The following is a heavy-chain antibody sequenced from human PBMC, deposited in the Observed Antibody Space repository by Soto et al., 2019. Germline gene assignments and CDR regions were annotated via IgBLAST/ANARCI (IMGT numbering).Heavy chain of an antibody. CDR2: INHSGST. CDR3: ARGSLYGSGSYYNLARGANWFDP. J-gene: IGHJ5*02. Sequence: PSETLSLTCAVYGGSFSGYYWSWIRQPPGKGLEWIGEINHSGSTNYNPSLKSRVTISVDTSKNQFSLKLSSVTAADTAVYYCARGSLYGSGSYYNLARGANWFDPWGQGTLVTVSS. V-gene: IGHV4-34*01. D-gene: IGHD3-10*01. CDR1: GGSFSGYY.